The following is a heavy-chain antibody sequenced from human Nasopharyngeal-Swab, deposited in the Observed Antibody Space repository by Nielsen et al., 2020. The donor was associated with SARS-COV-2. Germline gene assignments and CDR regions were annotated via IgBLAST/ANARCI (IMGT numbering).Heavy chain of an antibody. CDR1: GFSFSTYS. J-gene: IGHJ6*03. CDR3: AREASAYDYVWGSYSGSYYYMDV. V-gene: IGHV3-21*01. Sequence: GESLKISCAASGFSFSTYSMIWVRQAPGKGLECVSSISSSSDYISYADSVKGRFTISRDNAKNSLFLQMNSLRAEDTAVYYCAREASAYDYVWGSYSGSYYYMDVWGKGTTVTVSS. D-gene: IGHD3-16*01. CDR2: ISSSSDYI.